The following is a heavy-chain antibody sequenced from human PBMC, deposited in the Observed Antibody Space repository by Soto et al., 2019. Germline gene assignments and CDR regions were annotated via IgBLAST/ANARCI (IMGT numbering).Heavy chain of an antibody. V-gene: IGHV1-58*01. CDR2: IGVGSGNR. J-gene: IGHJ4*02. Sequence: EASVKVSWKASGFTFTSSAVQWVRQARGQRLEWIGWIGVGSGNRHYAQKFQERVTITRDMSTNTAYMELSSLRSEDTAVYYCAALRVNFDHWGQGTLVTVSS. CDR1: GFTFTSSA. CDR3: AALRVNFDH.